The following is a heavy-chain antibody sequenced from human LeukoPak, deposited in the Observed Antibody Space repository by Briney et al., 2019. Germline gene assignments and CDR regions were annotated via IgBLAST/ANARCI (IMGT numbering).Heavy chain of an antibody. J-gene: IGHJ4*02. V-gene: IGHV4-34*01. D-gene: IGHD6-13*01. CDR3: AREGIAAALVY. Sequence: SETLSLTCAVYGGSFSGYYWSWIRQPPGKGLEWIGEINHSGSTNYNPSLKSRVTISVDTSKNQFSLKLSSVTAADTAVYYCAREGIAAALVYWGQGTLVTVSS. CDR1: GGSFSGYY. CDR2: INHSGST.